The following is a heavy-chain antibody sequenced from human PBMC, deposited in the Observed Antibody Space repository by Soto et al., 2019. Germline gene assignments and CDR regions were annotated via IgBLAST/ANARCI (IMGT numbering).Heavy chain of an antibody. J-gene: IGHJ6*02. V-gene: IGHV1-69*01. Sequence: QVQVVQSGAEVKKPASSVKVSCKVSGGIFTNNAISWVRQAPGQGLEWLGGVIPLFDTAYYAQIFRGRLRNSADVATTTTYIVLSGLTSADTAFYFCATGGHNDGYNFYHGMDVWGQGTIVTVS. CDR3: ATGGHNDGYNFYHGMDV. D-gene: IGHD5-18*01. CDR2: VIPLFDTA. CDR1: GGIFTNNA.